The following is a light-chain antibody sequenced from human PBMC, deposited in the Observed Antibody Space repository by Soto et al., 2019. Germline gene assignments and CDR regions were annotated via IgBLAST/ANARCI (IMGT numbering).Light chain of an antibody. CDR3: SSYADNNNVV. CDR1: SSDVGGYNF. Sequence: QSALTQPPSASGSPGQSVTMSCTGTSSDVGGYNFVSWYQQLPGKAPKLIIYEVIKRPSGVPDRFSGSKFGNRASLTVSGLQAEDEADYYCSSYADNNNVVFGGGTKLTVL. J-gene: IGLJ2*01. CDR2: EVI. V-gene: IGLV2-8*01.